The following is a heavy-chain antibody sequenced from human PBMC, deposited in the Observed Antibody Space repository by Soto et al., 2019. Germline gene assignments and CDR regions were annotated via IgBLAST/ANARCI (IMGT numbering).Heavy chain of an antibody. D-gene: IGHD3-16*01. V-gene: IGHV4-39*01. J-gene: IGHJ4*02. CDR1: GGSITKSNYF. CDR3: ARLGWGNGDPDY. Sequence: QLQLQESGPGLVKPSETLSLTCTVSGGSITKSNYFWGWIRQPPGKGLEWIGSILYTGTTSYNSSLKSRVTISVDTSENQFSLILSSVSAADTAVYYCARLGWGNGDPDYWSQGTLVTVSS. CDR2: ILYTGTT.